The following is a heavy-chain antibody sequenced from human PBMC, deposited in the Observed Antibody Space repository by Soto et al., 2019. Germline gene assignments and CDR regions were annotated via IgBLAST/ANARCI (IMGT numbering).Heavy chain of an antibody. Sequence: ASVKVSCKASGYTFTMYGISWVRQAPGQGLLWMGWISAYNGHPNYAQNFQDRVTVTTDTSTNTAYMELRSLRSDDTAVYFCARRVPGYYYGMDVWGQGTTVTVSS. J-gene: IGHJ6*02. CDR1: GYTFTMYG. CDR3: ARRVPGYYYGMDV. V-gene: IGHV1-18*01. CDR2: ISAYNGHP. D-gene: IGHD3-10*01.